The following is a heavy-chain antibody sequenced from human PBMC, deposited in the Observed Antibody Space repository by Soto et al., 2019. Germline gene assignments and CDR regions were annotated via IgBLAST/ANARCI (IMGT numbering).Heavy chain of an antibody. Sequence: SETLSLTCTVSGGSISSGDYYWSWIRQPPGKGLEWIGYIYYSGSTYYNPSLKSRVTISVDTSKNQFSLKLSSVTAADTAVYYCARVLLWFGAKTNWFDPWGQGTLVTVSS. CDR1: GGSISSGDYY. V-gene: IGHV4-30-4*01. D-gene: IGHD3-10*01. J-gene: IGHJ5*02. CDR2: IYYSGST. CDR3: ARVLLWFGAKTNWFDP.